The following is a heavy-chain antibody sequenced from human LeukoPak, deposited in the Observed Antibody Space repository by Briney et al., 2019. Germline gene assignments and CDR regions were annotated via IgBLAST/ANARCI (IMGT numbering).Heavy chain of an antibody. CDR2: ISGSGGST. CDR3: AKEDYDSSGYYAPFFDY. Sequence: GGSLRLSCAASGFTFSSYAMSWVRQAPGKGLEWVSAISGSGGSTYYAGSVTGRFTISRDNSKNTLYLQMNSLRAEDTAVYYCAKEDYDSSGYYAPFFDYWGQGALVTVSS. J-gene: IGHJ4*02. V-gene: IGHV3-23*01. D-gene: IGHD3-22*01. CDR1: GFTFSSYA.